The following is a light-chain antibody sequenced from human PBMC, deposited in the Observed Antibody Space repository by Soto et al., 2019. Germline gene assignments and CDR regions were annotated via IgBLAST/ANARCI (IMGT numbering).Light chain of an antibody. CDR2: DND. J-gene: IGLJ3*02. Sequence: QSVLTQPPSASGTPGQRVTISCSGSTSNIGSNGANWYQHLPGTAPKLLIYDNDKRPSGIPDRFSGSKSGTSATLGITGLQTGDEADYYCATWDSSLTAGVFGGGTKLTVL. CDR3: ATWDSSLTAGV. V-gene: IGLV1-51*01. CDR1: TSNIGSNG.